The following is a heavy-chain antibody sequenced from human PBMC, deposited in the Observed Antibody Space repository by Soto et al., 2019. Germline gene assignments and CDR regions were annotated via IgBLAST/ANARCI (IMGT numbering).Heavy chain of an antibody. CDR2: IYYSGST. CDR1: GGSISSGGYY. CDR3: ARDRSGYYSSPRFDY. V-gene: IGHV4-31*01. Sequence: QVQLQESGPGLVKPSQTLSLTCTVSGGSISSGGYYWSWIRQHPGKGLEWIGYIYYSGSTYYNPALKSLVTISVDTSKNQFSLKLSAVTAADTAVYYCARDRSGYYSSPRFDYWGQGTLVTVSS. J-gene: IGHJ4*02. D-gene: IGHD5-12*01.